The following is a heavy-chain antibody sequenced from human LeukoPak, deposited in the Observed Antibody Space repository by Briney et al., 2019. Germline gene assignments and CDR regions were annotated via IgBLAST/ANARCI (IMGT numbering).Heavy chain of an antibody. J-gene: IGHJ4*02. CDR3: ARQPRLVAAAGTLIDY. D-gene: IGHD6-13*01. CDR2: IYYSGST. Sequence: PSETLSLTCTVSGGSISSGSYYWGWLRQPPGTGLEWIGSIYYSGSTYYNPSLKSRVTISVDTSKNQFSLKLSSVTAADTAVYYCARQPRLVAAAGTLIDYWGQGTLVTVSS. CDR1: GGSISSGSYY. V-gene: IGHV4-39*01.